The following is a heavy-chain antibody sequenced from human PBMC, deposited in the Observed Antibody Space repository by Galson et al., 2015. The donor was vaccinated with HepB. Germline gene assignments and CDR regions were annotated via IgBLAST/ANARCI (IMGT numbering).Heavy chain of an antibody. Sequence: ETLSLTCAVYGGSFSGYYWSWIRQPPGKGLEWIGEINGSGGTNYNPSLKSRVTISMDTSKNQFSLKLTSVTAADTAVYFCARGADSLYWHFDLWGRGTLVTVFS. CDR1: GGSFSGYY. J-gene: IGHJ2*01. V-gene: IGHV4-34*01. CDR2: INGSGGT. D-gene: IGHD2-21*02. CDR3: ARGADSLYWHFDL.